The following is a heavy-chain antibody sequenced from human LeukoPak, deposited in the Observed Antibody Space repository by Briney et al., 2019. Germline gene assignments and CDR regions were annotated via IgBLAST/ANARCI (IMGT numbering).Heavy chain of an antibody. CDR2: IIPIFGTA. CDR3: ARGYCTNGVCYTGPYYFDY. Sequence: PRASVKVSCKASGGTFSSYAISWVRQAPGQGLEWVGGIIPIFGTANYAQKFQGRVTITADESTSTAYMELSSLRSEDTAVYYCARGYCTNGVCYTGPYYFDYWGQGTLVTVSS. V-gene: IGHV1-69*13. J-gene: IGHJ4*02. D-gene: IGHD2-8*01. CDR1: GGTFSSYA.